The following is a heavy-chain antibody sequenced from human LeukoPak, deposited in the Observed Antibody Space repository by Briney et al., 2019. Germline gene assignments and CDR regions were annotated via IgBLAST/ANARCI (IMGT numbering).Heavy chain of an antibody. D-gene: IGHD3-10*01. CDR3: AREIFGSGSCPDY. J-gene: IGHJ4*02. Sequence: GGSLRLSCAASGFAFNTYAMHWVRQAPGKGLEWVTLIWHDGSHKFYIDSVRGRFTISRDNSRNTVYLQMNGLRAEDTAVYYCAREIFGSGSCPDYWGQGTLVTVSS. CDR2: IWHDGSHK. CDR1: GFAFNTYA. V-gene: IGHV3-33*01.